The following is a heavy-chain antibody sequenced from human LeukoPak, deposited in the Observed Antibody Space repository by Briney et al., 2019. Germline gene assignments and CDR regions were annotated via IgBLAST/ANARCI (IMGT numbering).Heavy chain of an antibody. V-gene: IGHV3-21*01. CDR1: GFTFSSYT. CDR2: ISSSSSYI. D-gene: IGHD6-13*01. Sequence: PGGALRLSCGASGFTFSSYTMNWVRQAPGKGLEWVSSISSSSSYIYYADSVKGRFTISRDNAKNSLYLQMNSLRVEDTAVYYCARPGIAAAGDFDYWGQGTLVTVSS. J-gene: IGHJ4*02. CDR3: ARPGIAAAGDFDY.